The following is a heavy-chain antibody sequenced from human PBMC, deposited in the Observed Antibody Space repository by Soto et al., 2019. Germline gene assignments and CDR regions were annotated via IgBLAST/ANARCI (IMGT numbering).Heavy chain of an antibody. V-gene: IGHV1-69*01. CDR2: IIPIFGTA. Sequence: QVQLVQSGAEVKKPGSSVKVSCKASGGTFSSYAISWVRQAHGQGLEWMGGIIPIFGTANYAQKFQGRVTITADESTSTAYMELSSLRSEDTAVYYCARGVTGGDSFVPVSYNWFDPWGQGTLVTVSS. D-gene: IGHD2-21*02. J-gene: IGHJ5*02. CDR3: ARGVTGGDSFVPVSYNWFDP. CDR1: GGTFSSYA.